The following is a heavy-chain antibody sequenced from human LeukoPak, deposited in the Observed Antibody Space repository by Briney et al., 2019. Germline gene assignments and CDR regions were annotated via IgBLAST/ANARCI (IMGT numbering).Heavy chain of an antibody. CDR1: GGSISSSSYY. CDR2: IYYSGST. D-gene: IGHD1-7*01. Sequence: SETLSLTCTVSGGSISSSSYYWGLIRQPPGKGLEWIGSIYYSGSTYYNPSLKSRVTISVDTSKNQFSLKLSSVTAADTAVYYCARRGWNYVFDYWGQGTLVTVSS. V-gene: IGHV4-39*01. J-gene: IGHJ4*02. CDR3: ARRGWNYVFDY.